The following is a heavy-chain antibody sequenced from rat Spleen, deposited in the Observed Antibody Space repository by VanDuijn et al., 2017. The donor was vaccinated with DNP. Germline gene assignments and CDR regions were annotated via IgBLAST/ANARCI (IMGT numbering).Heavy chain of an antibody. CDR2: IGSDGYAP. CDR1: GFTFSDYY. CDR3: IRWNSGHFDY. V-gene: IGHV5-22*01. D-gene: IGHD4-3*01. J-gene: IGHJ2*01. Sequence: EVQLVESGGGLVQPGRSLKLSCAASGFTFSDYYMAWVRQAPTKGLEWVAYIGSDGYAPYYGDSVMGRFTISRDNAKSTLYLQMNSLRYEDMATYYCIRWNSGHFDYWGQGVMVTVSS.